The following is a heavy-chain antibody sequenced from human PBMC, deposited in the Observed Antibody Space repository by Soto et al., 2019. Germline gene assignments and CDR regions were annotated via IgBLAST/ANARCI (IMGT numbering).Heavy chain of an antibody. J-gene: IGHJ6*02. Sequence: SETLSLTCTVSGGSISSGGYYWSWIRQHPGKGLEWIGYIYYSGSTYYNPSLKSRVTISVDTSKNQFSLKLSSVTAADTAVYYCARVVPQNYYYGMDVWGQGTTVTVSS. CDR2: IYYSGST. CDR1: GGSISSGGYY. CDR3: ARVVPQNYYYGMDV. V-gene: IGHV4-31*03.